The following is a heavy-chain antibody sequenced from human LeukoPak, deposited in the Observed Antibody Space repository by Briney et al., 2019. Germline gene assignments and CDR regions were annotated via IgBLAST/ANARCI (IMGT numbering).Heavy chain of an antibody. D-gene: IGHD1-26*01. CDR3: ARDGRGITPTYYFDY. CDR1: GFTFSDYY. Sequence: GRSLRLSCAASGFTFSDYYMSWIRQAPGKGLEWVSYISSSGSTIYYADSVKGRFTISRDNAKNSLYLQMNSIRAEDAAVYYCARDGRGITPTYYFDYWGQGTLVTVSS. CDR2: ISSSGSTI. V-gene: IGHV3-11*04. J-gene: IGHJ4*02.